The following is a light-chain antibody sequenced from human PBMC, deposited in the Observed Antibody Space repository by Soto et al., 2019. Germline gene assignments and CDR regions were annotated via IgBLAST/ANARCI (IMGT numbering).Light chain of an antibody. J-gene: IGKJ1*01. V-gene: IGKV3-15*01. CDR1: QSVSSN. CDR2: GAS. Sequence: EIVMTQSPATLSVTPGERATLSCRASQSVSSNLAWYQQKPGQAPRLLIYGASTRATGIPARFSGSGSGTEFTLTISSLQSEDFALYYCQQYNDWPLTFGQGSMVDIK. CDR3: QQYNDWPLT.